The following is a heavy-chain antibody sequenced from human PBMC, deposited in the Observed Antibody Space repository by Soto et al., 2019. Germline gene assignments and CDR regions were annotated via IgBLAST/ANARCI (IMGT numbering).Heavy chain of an antibody. CDR1: GDSINNSHW. J-gene: IGHJ5*02. CDR2: TDHSGIT. V-gene: IGHV4-4*02. D-gene: IGHD6-13*01. CDR3: ARDVTSSPARGPNWFDP. Sequence: QVQLQESGPGLVQPSGTLSLTCAVSGDSINNSHWWSWVRQTPGRGLEWNGETDHSGITNYNPSLKTRVTISIDKSKNQFSLKMNSVTAADTAVYYCARDVTSSPARGPNWFDPWGQGTLVTVSS.